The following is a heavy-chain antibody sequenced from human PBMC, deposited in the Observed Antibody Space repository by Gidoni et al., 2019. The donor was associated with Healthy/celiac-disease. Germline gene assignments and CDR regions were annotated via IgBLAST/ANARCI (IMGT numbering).Heavy chain of an antibody. D-gene: IGHD6-13*01. J-gene: IGHJ4*02. CDR3: AKQDALGIAAAGTLLADY. CDR1: GFTFSSYA. V-gene: IGHV3-23*01. Sequence: EVQLLESGGGLVQPGGSLRLSCAASGFTFSSYARSWVRQAPGKGLEWVSAISGSGGSTYYADSGKGRFTISRDNSKNTLYLQMNSLRAEDTAVYYCAKQDALGIAAAGTLLADYWGQGTLVTVSS. CDR2: ISGSGGST.